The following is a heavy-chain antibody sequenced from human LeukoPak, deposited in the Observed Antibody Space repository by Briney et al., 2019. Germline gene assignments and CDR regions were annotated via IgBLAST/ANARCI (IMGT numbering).Heavy chain of an antibody. V-gene: IGHV3-11*04. CDR3: ASHEYSSGPDWFDP. J-gene: IGHJ5*02. CDR2: ISSSGSTI. Sequence: PGGSLRLSCAASGFTFSDYYMSWIRQAPGKGPEWVSYISSSGSTIYYADSVKGRFTISRDNAKNSLYLQMNSLRAEDTAVYYCASHEYSSGPDWFDPWGQGTLVTVSS. D-gene: IGHD6-19*01. CDR1: GFTFSDYY.